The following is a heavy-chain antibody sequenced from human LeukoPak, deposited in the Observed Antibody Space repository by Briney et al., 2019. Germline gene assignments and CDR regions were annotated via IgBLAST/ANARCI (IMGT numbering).Heavy chain of an antibody. CDR1: GYSISSGYY. D-gene: IGHD2-15*01. CDR2: IHHSGST. Sequence: SETLSPTCTVSGYSISSGYYWGWIRQPPGKGLEWIGSIHHSGSTYYNPSLKSRVTISVDTSKNLFSLNMSSVTAADTAVYYCARLIYCSGGNCNLGYFDYWGQGTLVTVSS. J-gene: IGHJ4*02. V-gene: IGHV4-38-2*02. CDR3: ARLIYCSGGNCNLGYFDY.